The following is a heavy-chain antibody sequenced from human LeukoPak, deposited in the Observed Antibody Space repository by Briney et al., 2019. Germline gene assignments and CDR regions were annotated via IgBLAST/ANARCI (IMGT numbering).Heavy chain of an antibody. CDR1: RGSISSYY. Sequence: SETLSLTCTVSRGSISSYYWSWIRQPPGKGLEWIGYIYYSGSTNYNPSLKSRVTISVDTSKNQFSLKLSSVTAADTAVYYCARSHDYDILTGYYYDYWGQGTLVTVSS. V-gene: IGHV4-59*01. J-gene: IGHJ4*02. CDR2: IYYSGST. CDR3: ARSHDYDILTGYYYDY. D-gene: IGHD3-9*01.